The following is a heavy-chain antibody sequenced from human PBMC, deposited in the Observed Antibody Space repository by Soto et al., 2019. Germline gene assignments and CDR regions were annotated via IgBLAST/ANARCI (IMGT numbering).Heavy chain of an antibody. CDR3: AKDRGWLAERYYYGMDV. CDR1: GYTITSYD. CDR2: MNPNSGNT. D-gene: IGHD6-19*01. Sequence: ASVKVSCKASGYTITSYDINWVRQATGQGLEWMGWMNPNSGNTGYAQKFQGRVTMTRNTSISTAYMELNSLRAEDTAVYYCAKDRGWLAERYYYGMDVWGQGTTVTVSS. V-gene: IGHV1-8*01. J-gene: IGHJ6*02.